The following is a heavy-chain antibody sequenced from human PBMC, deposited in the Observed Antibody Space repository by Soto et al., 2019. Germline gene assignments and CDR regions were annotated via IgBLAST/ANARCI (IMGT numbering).Heavy chain of an antibody. CDR1: GFTFSNYN. CDR2: ISTTRTTI. V-gene: IGHV3-48*02. J-gene: IGHJ4*02. D-gene: IGHD3-16*01. Sequence: EVQLVESGGGLVQPGGSRKLSCEASGFTFSNYNMNWVRQAPGKGLEWLAYISTTRTTIYYADSVKGRFTIARDNVKSSLYLYMNSLRYEDTAVYYVARDRVGLDDWGQGTLVTVSS. CDR3: ARDRVGLDD.